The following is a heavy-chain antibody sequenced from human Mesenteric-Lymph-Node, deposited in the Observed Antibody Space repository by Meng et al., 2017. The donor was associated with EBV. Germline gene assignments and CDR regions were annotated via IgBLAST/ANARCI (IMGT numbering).Heavy chain of an antibody. CDR3: ARQVGAYGLTGWFDP. J-gene: IGHJ5*02. Sequence: QARVQEAGPVMVQPAGTLSLTCAVSVASTSGPNWWSWGRQPPGKGLEWIGEVYHSGSTNYHPSLKSRVTISVDKSKNQFSLRLNSVTAADTAVYYCARQVGAYGLTGWFDPWGQGTLVTVSS. CDR1: VASTSGPNW. CDR2: VYHSGST. D-gene: IGHD3-9*01. V-gene: IGHV4-4*02.